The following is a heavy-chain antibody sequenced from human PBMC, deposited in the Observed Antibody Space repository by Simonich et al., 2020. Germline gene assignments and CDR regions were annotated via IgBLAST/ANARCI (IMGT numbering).Heavy chain of an antibody. Sequence: EVQLVESGGGLVQPGGSLSLSCAASGFTFSSYWMSWVRQAPGKGLGWVANIKQDGSEKYLVDSVKGRLTNSRDNAKNSLYLQMNSLRAEDTAVYYCARDGLGTAYYYYMDVWGKGTTVTVSS. CDR1: GFTFSSYW. CDR3: ARDGLGTAYYYYMDV. V-gene: IGHV3-7*01. J-gene: IGHJ6*03. D-gene: IGHD7-27*01. CDR2: IKQDGSEK.